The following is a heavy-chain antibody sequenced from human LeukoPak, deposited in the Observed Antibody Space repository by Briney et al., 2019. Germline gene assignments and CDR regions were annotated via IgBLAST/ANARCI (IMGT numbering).Heavy chain of an antibody. CDR2: TFYSGST. Sequence: SETLSLTRTVSGDSIGSSSYYWEWIRQPPGKGLEWIGSTFYSGSTYYNPSLKSRVSISVDTSKNQFSLKLSSVTAADTAVYYCARLGAVDYWGQGTLVTVSS. D-gene: IGHD3-16*01. CDR1: GDSIGSSSYY. J-gene: IGHJ4*02. CDR3: ARLGAVDY. V-gene: IGHV4-39*01.